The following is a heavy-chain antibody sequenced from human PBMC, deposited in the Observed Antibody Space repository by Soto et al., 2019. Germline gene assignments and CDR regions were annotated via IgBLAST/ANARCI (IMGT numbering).Heavy chain of an antibody. J-gene: IGHJ4*02. V-gene: IGHV3-11*06. Sequence: TGGSLRLSCEGSGFTFSDYYISWIRQAPGKGLEWISYSSNSGTFSRYADSVKGRFSISRDNTKNLLYLQMNSLRAEDTAVYYCVRSGDNYNRLDYWGQGTPVTVYS. CDR1: GFTFSDYY. CDR3: VRSGDNYNRLDY. D-gene: IGHD1-1*01. CDR2: SSNSGTFS.